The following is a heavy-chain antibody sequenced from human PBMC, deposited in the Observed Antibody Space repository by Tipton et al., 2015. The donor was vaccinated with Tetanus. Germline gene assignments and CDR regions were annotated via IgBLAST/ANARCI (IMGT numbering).Heavy chain of an antibody. D-gene: IGHD6-25*01. CDR2: IYYTGNT. Sequence: LSLTCTVSGGSVRSGSYYWNWIRQPPGKGLEWIGYIYYTGNTYYNPSLKSRVTISVDSSKNQFSLKLTSLTAADTAVYYCARRLIQNWFDPWGQGTLVTVSS. CDR1: GGSVRSGSYY. V-gene: IGHV4-31*03. J-gene: IGHJ5*02. CDR3: ARRLIQNWFDP.